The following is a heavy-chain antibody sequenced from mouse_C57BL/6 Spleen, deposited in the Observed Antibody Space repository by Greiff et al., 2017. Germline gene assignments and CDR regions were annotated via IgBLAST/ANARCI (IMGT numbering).Heavy chain of an antibody. CDR3: ARNYGSSYYAMDY. J-gene: IGHJ4*01. Sequence: VQLQQSGAELARPGASVKLSCKASGYTFTSYGISWVKQRTGQGLEWIGEIYPRSGNTYYNEKFKGKATLTADKSSSTAYMELRSLTSGDSAVYFCARNYGSSYYAMDYWGQGTSVTVSS. D-gene: IGHD1-1*01. V-gene: IGHV1-81*01. CDR2: IYPRSGNT. CDR1: GYTFTSYG.